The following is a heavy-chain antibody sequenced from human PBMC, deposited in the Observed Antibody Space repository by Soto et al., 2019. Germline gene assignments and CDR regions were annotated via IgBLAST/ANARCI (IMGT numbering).Heavy chain of an antibody. CDR3: TRHKSSDYVQGYFQY. J-gene: IGHJ1*01. CDR1: GDSISSSTYS. V-gene: IGHV4-39*01. D-gene: IGHD4-17*01. CDR2: VYYSGNT. Sequence: SETLSLTCTVSGDSISSSTYSWGWIRQPPGKGLEWIGSVYYSGNTYYNPSLKSRVTISVDTSKTHFSLKLTSVAVADTAIYYCTRHKSSDYVQGYFQYWSQGTLVTVSS.